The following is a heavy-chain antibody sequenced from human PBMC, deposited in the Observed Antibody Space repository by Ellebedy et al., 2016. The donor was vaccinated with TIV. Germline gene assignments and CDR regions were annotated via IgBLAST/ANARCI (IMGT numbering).Heavy chain of an antibody. D-gene: IGHD2-15*01. CDR1: GFIFSNAW. V-gene: IGHV3-15*07. CDR3: TTELCSSGCFPGIY. J-gene: IGHJ4*02. Sequence: PGGSLRLSCPASGFIFSNAWVNWVRQAPGKGLEWDCRINTNTGGRATDYASLVKGRFIISRDDSKNTLYLQMNSLKTEDTAVYHCTTELCSSGCFPGIYWGQGTLVTVSS. CDR2: INTNTGGRAT.